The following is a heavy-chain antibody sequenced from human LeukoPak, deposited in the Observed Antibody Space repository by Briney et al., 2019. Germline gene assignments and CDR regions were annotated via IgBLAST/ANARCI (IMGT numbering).Heavy chain of an antibody. Sequence: GASVKVSCKASGYTFTSYYMHWVRQAPGQGLEWMGLINPSGGSTSYAQKFQGRVTITRDTSTSTVYMELSSLRSEDTAVYYCARDHVRKKVVVAATPHWFDPWGQGTLVTVSS. J-gene: IGHJ5*02. CDR1: GYTFTSYY. D-gene: IGHD2-15*01. V-gene: IGHV1-46*01. CDR2: INPSGGST. CDR3: ARDHVRKKVVVAATPHWFDP.